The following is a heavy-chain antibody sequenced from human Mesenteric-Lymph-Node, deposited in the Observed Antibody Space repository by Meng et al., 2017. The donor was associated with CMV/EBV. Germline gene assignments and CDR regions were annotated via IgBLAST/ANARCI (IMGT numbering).Heavy chain of an antibody. V-gene: IGHV1-46*01. Sequence: ASVKVSCKASGYTFTSYYMHCVRQAPGQGLEWMGIINISGGSTSYEQKFQGRVTMTRDTSTSTVYMELSSLRSEDTAVYYCAADGSPHYCSSTSCSPFDYWGQGTLVTVSS. CDR3: AADGSPHYCSSTSCSPFDY. CDR1: GYTFTSYY. J-gene: IGHJ4*02. D-gene: IGHD2-2*01. CDR2: INISGGST.